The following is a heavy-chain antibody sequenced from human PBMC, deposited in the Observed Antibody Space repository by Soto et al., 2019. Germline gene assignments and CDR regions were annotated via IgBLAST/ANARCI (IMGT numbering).Heavy chain of an antibody. D-gene: IGHD6-13*01. CDR3: TRDSALGTFDY. CDR1: GFTFTTYG. J-gene: IGHJ4*02. Sequence: QVQLVESGGGVVQPGRSLRLSCAASGFTFTTYGFHWVRQAPGKGLEWVAVIWSDGSNKYYVDSVKGRFTVSRDDSRNTLYLQMNSLGVEETAVYYCTRDSALGTFDYWGQGTPVTVSS. V-gene: IGHV3-33*01. CDR2: IWSDGSNK.